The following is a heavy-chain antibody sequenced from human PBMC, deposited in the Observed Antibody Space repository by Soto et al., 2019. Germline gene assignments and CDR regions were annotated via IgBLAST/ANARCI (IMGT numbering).Heavy chain of an antibody. D-gene: IGHD6-19*01. Sequence: SETLSLTCTVSGGSISSYYWSWIRQPPGKGLEWIGEIYYSGSTNYNPSLKSRVTISVDTSKNQFSLTLSSETAADTAVYYCAREGRIAVVGNWFEPWGQGTLVTVSP. CDR1: GGSISSYY. CDR3: AREGRIAVVGNWFEP. V-gene: IGHV4-59*01. J-gene: IGHJ5*02. CDR2: IYYSGST.